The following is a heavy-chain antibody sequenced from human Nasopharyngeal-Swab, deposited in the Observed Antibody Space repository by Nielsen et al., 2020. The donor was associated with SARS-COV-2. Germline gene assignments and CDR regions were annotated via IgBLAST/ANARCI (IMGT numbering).Heavy chain of an antibody. D-gene: IGHD3-22*01. CDR3: ARERKNYYDSSGYYLEFYYYYYMDV. Sequence: GGSLRLSCAASGFTFSSYSMNWVRQAPGKGLEWVSSISSSSSYIYYADSVKGRFTISRDNAENSLYLQMNSLRAEDTAVYYCARERKNYYDSSGYYLEFYYYYYMDVWGKGTTVTVSS. V-gene: IGHV3-21*01. CDR1: GFTFSSYS. J-gene: IGHJ6*03. CDR2: ISSSSSYI.